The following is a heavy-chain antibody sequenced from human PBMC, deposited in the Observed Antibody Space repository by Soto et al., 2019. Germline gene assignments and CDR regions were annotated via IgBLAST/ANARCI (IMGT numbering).Heavy chain of an antibody. CDR2: ISSSTTDI. J-gene: IGHJ4*02. CDR3: ASDRQHVAFDY. Sequence: EVQLVESGGGLVQPGGSLRLSCAASGLPFIGYSINWVRQAPGKGLEWVSYISSSTTDIQYADFVKGRFTISRDNAKNSVWLQINSLRVEDTAVYYCASDRQHVAFDYWGQGTLVTVSS. V-gene: IGHV3-48*01. CDR1: GLPFIGYS. D-gene: IGHD2-21*01.